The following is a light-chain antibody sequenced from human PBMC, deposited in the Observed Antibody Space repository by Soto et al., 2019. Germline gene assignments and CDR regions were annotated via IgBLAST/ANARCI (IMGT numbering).Light chain of an antibody. V-gene: IGKV1-39*01. Sequence: DIQMSQSPSSLSASVGDRVTITFRASQSISSYLNCYQQKPGKAPKLLIYAASSLQTGVPSRFSGSGSGTEFTLTISILQPEDFATYYCQQRHSYPITFGQGTRLEI. CDR1: QSISSY. CDR2: AAS. CDR3: QQRHSYPIT. J-gene: IGKJ5*01.